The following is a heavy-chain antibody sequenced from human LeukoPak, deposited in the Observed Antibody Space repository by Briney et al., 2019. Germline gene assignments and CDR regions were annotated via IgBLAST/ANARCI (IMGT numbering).Heavy chain of an antibody. CDR3: ARDKYGDLSFDY. CDR2: IRYDGSNK. CDR1: GFTFSTYG. J-gene: IGHJ4*02. Sequence: GGSLRLSCAASGFTFSTYGMHWVRQAPGKGLEWVAFIRYDGSNKYYADSVKGRFTISRDNSKNTLWLQMNSLRAEDTAVYYCARDKYGDLSFDYWGQGTLVTVSS. D-gene: IGHD4-17*01. V-gene: IGHV3-30*02.